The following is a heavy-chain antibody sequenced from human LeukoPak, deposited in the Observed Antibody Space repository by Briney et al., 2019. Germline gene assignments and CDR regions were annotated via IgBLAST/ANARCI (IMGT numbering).Heavy chain of an antibody. Sequence: SETLSLTCTVSGGSISSYYWSWIRQPPGKGLEWIGYIYYSGSTNYNPSLKSRVTISVDTSKNQFSLKLSSVTAADTAVYYCARVPFYDLDGYNMVDIWGQGTMVTVSS. CDR3: ARVPFYDLDGYNMVDI. J-gene: IGHJ3*02. V-gene: IGHV4-59*08. D-gene: IGHD5-24*01. CDR1: GGSISSYY. CDR2: IYYSGST.